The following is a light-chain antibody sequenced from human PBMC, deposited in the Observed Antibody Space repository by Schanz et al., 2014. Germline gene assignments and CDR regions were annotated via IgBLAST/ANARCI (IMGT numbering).Light chain of an antibody. CDR1: SSDVGGYNS. J-gene: IGLJ3*02. CDR2: DVR. V-gene: IGLV2-14*01. CDR3: AAWDDSLRGL. Sequence: QSALTQPASVSGSPGQSITISCTGTSSDVGGYNSVSWYQQHPGKAPKLMIYDVRNRPSGVSNRFSGSKSGNTASLTISGLQAEDEADYYCAAWDDSLRGLFGGGTKLTVL.